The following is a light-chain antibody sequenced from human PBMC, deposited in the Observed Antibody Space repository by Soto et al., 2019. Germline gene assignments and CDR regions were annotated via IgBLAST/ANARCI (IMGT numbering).Light chain of an antibody. Sequence: QSALTQPASVSGSPGQSITISCTGTSSDVGGYNYVSWYQQHPGKAPKLMIYEVSNRPSGVSNRFSGSKSGNTASLTISGLQAEDEAVYYCSSYTSSSTLGVFGGGTKLTVL. CDR1: SSDVGGYNY. CDR3: SSYTSSSTLGV. J-gene: IGLJ2*01. CDR2: EVS. V-gene: IGLV2-14*01.